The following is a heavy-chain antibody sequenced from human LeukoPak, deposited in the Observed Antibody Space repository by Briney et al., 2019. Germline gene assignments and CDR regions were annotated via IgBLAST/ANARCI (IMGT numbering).Heavy chain of an antibody. Sequence: GGSLRLSCAASGFTFSSYTMSWVRQAPGKGLEWVSAISGSGGSTYYADSVKGRFTISRDNSKNTLYLQMNSLRAEDTAVYYCAKSLYSSSPQTPLDDYWGQGTLVTVSS. CDR3: AKSLYSSSPQTPLDDY. V-gene: IGHV3-23*01. J-gene: IGHJ4*02. CDR1: GFTFSSYT. CDR2: ISGSGGST. D-gene: IGHD6-6*01.